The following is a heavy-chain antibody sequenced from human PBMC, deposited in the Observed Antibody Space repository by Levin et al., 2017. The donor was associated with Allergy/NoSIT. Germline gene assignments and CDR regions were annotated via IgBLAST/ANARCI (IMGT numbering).Heavy chain of an antibody. CDR3: VSQRRAPGYYGTYSFDY. CDR2: IYSTGST. CDR1: GGSVSSRSYY. D-gene: IGHD3-10*01. V-gene: IGHV4-61*01. Sequence: SETLSLTCTVSGGSVSSRSYYWNWIRQPPGKGLEWIGYIYSTGSTNYNPSLKSRVTISVDTSKNQFSLKLTSVTAADTAGYYCVSQRRAPGYYGTYSFDYWGQGTLVTVSS. J-gene: IGHJ4*02.